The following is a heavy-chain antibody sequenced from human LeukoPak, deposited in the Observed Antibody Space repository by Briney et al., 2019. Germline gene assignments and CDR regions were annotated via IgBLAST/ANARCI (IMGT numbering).Heavy chain of an antibody. CDR1: GFTFSSYA. J-gene: IGHJ6*03. V-gene: IGHV3-7*03. D-gene: IGHD2-15*01. CDR3: ARVGSIPYYYYYYMDV. CDR2: IKQDGSEK. Sequence: GGSLRLSCAASGFTFSSYAMSWVRQAPGKGLEWVANIKQDGSEKYYVDSVKGRFTISRDNAKNSLYLQMNSLRAEDTAVYYCARVGSIPYYYYYYMDVWGKGTTVTISS.